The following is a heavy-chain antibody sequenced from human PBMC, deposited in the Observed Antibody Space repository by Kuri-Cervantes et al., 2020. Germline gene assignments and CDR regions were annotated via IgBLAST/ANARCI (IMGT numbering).Heavy chain of an antibody. Sequence: GESLKISCKGSGYSFTNYWIGWVRQMPGKGLEWMGIIYPGDSDTRYSPSFQGQVTISADKSISTAYLQWSSLKAPDTAMYYCARPTSSWYVGQNDYWGQGTLVTVSS. J-gene: IGHJ4*02. CDR2: IYPGDSDT. V-gene: IGHV5-51*01. D-gene: IGHD6-13*01. CDR1: GYSFTNYW. CDR3: ARPTSSWYVGQNDY.